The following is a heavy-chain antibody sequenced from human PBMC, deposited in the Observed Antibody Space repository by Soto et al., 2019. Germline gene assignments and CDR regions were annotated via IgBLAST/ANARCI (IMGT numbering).Heavy chain of an antibody. CDR1: GFTFSSYA. V-gene: IGHV3-21*01. CDR3: ARDNQMLRQGMDV. Sequence: PGGSLRLSCAASGFTFSSYAMSWVRQAPGKGLEWVSSISSSSSYIYYADSVKGRFTISRDNAKNSLYLQMNSLRAEDTAVYYCARDNQMLRQGMDVWGQGTTVTVSS. J-gene: IGHJ6*02. D-gene: IGHD2-2*01. CDR2: ISSSSSYI.